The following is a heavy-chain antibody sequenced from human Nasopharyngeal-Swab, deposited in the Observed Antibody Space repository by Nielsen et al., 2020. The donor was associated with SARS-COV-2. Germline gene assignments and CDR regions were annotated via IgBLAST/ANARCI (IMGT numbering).Heavy chain of an antibody. J-gene: IGHJ3*02. CDR2: IIPIFGTA. V-gene: IGHV1-69*13. CDR3: ARVSWFGELLISDAFDI. CDR1: GGTFSSYA. D-gene: IGHD3-10*01. Sequence: SVKVSCKASGGTFSSYAISWVRQAPGQGLEWMGGIIPIFGTANYAQKFQGRVTITADESTSTAYMELSSLRAEDTALYYCARVSWFGELLISDAFDIWGQGTMVTVSS.